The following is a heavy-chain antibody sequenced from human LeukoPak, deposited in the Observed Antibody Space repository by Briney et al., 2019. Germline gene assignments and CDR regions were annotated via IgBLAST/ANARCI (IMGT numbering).Heavy chain of an antibody. CDR3: ARGWSKSGGYSYGN. J-gene: IGHJ4*02. D-gene: IGHD5-18*01. Sequence: ASVKVSRKASGYTFTSYDINWVRQATGQGLEWMGWMNPNSGNTGYAQKFQGRVTMTRNTSISTAYMELSSLRSEDTAVYYCARGWSKSGGYSYGNWGQGTLVTVSS. CDR1: GYTFTSYD. CDR2: MNPNSGNT. V-gene: IGHV1-8*01.